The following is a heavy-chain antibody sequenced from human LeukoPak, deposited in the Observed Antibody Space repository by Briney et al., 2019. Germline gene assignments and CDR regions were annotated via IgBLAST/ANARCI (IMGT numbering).Heavy chain of an antibody. CDR3: ARGAKYYYDSSGSFDY. CDR2: INPNSGGT. V-gene: IGHV1-2*02. J-gene: IGHJ4*02. CDR1: GYTFTGYY. Sequence: ASVKVSCKASGYTFTGYYMHWVRQAPGQGLEWVGWINPNSGGTKYAQKVQGRGTMTRDTSISTAYMELRRLRSDDTAVYYCARGAKYYYDSSGSFDYWGQGTLVTVSS. D-gene: IGHD3-22*01.